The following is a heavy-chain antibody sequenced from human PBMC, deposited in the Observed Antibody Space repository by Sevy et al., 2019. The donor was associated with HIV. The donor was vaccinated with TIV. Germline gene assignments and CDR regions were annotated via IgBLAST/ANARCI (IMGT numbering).Heavy chain of an antibody. CDR2: IRSKAYGGTT. Sequence: GGSLRLSCTASGFTFGDYAMSWFRQAPGKGLEWVGFIRSKAYGGTTEYAASVKGRFTISRDDSKRIAYLQMNSLKTEDTAVYYCTRKNYGGNSDFDYWGQGTLVTVSS. J-gene: IGHJ4*02. CDR1: GFTFGDYA. V-gene: IGHV3-49*03. CDR3: TRKNYGGNSDFDY. D-gene: IGHD4-17*01.